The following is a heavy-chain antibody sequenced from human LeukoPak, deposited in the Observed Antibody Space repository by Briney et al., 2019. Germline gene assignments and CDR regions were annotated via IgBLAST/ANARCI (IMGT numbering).Heavy chain of an antibody. CDR1: GFTFSSYA. CDR2: ISGSGGST. CDR3: ARAPLNPGGVVVPAELGY. D-gene: IGHD2-2*01. V-gene: IGHV3-23*01. J-gene: IGHJ4*02. Sequence: GGSLRLSCAASGFTFSSYAMSWVRQAPGKGLEWVSAISGSGGSTYYADSVKGRFTISRDNSKNTLYLQMNSLRAEDTAVYYCARAPLNPGGVVVPAELGYWGQGTLVTVSS.